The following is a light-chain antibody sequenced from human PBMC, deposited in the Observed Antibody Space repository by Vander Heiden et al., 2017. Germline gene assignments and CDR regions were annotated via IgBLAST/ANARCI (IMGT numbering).Light chain of an antibody. J-gene: IGKJ1*01. CDR3: QQSYTTFTWT. Sequence: DIQMTQSPSSLSASVGDRVTITCRASHSISDYLNWYQQTPGKAPKLLVYGTSSLQSGVPSRFSGSGSGTDFTLTISSLQPEDFATYFCQQSYTTFTWTFGQGTKVEMK. CDR1: HSISDY. CDR2: GTS. V-gene: IGKV1-39*01.